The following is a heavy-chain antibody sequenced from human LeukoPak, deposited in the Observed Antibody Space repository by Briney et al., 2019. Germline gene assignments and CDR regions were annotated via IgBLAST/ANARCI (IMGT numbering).Heavy chain of an antibody. CDR1: GGSISSSSYY. J-gene: IGHJ4*02. CDR2: IYYSGST. V-gene: IGHV4-39*01. Sequence: PSETLSLTCTVSGGSISSSSYYWGWIRQPPGKGLEGIVSIYYSGSTYYNPSLKSRVTISVDTSKNQSSLKLSSVTAADTAVYYCARHAHCSSTSCPFGYWGQGTLVTVSS. CDR3: ARHAHCSSTSCPFGY. D-gene: IGHD2-2*01.